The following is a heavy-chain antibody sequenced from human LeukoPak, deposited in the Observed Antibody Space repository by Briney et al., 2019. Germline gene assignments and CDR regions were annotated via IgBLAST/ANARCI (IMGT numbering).Heavy chain of an antibody. J-gene: IGHJ4*02. D-gene: IGHD2-8*01. CDR3: ARPSRKYCANGVCSFDY. CDR1: GFTFSSYS. CDR2: ISSSSSTI. Sequence: GGSLRLSCAASGFTFSSYSMNWVRQAPGKGPEWVSDISSSSSTIYYADSVKGRFTISRDNAKNSLYLQMKSLRAEDTAVYYCARPSRKYCANGVCSFDYWGQGTRVTVST. V-gene: IGHV3-48*04.